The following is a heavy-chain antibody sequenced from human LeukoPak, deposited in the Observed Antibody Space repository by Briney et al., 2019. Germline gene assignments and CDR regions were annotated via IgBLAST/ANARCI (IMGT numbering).Heavy chain of an antibody. J-gene: IGHJ3*02. D-gene: IGHD6-19*01. V-gene: IGHV4-38-2*02. CDR1: GYSISSGYY. Sequence: SETLSLTCTVSGYSISSGYYWGWIRQPPGKGLEWIGSIYHSGSTYYNPSLKSRVTISVDTSKNQFSLRLNSVTAADTSIYCCARIPTNAVPSAHNGFDIWGQGTMLTVSS. CDR2: IYHSGST. CDR3: ARIPTNAVPSAHNGFDI.